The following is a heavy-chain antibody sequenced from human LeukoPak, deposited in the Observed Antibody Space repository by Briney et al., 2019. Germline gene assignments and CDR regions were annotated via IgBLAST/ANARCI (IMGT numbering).Heavy chain of an antibody. J-gene: IGHJ4*02. CDR1: GFTFSSYW. CDR3: ATGGSWYYFDY. CDR2: ISGSGGST. Sequence: GGSLRLSCAASGFTFSSYWMSWVRQAPGKGLEWVSAISGSGGSTYYADSVKGRFTISRDNSKNTLYLQMNSLRAEDTAVYYCATGGSWYYFDYWGQGTLVTVSS. D-gene: IGHD6-13*01. V-gene: IGHV3-23*01.